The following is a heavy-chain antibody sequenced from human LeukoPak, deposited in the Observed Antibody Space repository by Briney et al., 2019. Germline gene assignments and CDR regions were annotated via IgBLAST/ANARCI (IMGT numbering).Heavy chain of an antibody. V-gene: IGHV3-30*18. CDR1: GFTFSSYG. D-gene: IGHD5-24*01. J-gene: IGHJ4*02. CDR2: ISYDGSNK. Sequence: GRSLRLSCAASGFTFSSYGMHWVRQAPGKGLEWVAVISYDGSNKYYADSVKGRFTVSRDNSKNTLYLQMNSLRAEDTAVYYCAKEGRDGFNYDYWGQGTLVTVSS. CDR3: AKEGRDGFNYDY.